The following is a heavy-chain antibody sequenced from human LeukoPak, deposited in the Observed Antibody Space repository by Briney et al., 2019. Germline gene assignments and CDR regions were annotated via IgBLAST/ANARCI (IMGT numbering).Heavy chain of an antibody. CDR3: ASGVSAGPWGREGYWFDP. V-gene: IGHV5-51*01. CDR2: IYPGDSDT. Sequence: GESLKISCKGSGYSFTSYWIGWVRQMPGKGLEWMGIIYPGDSDTRYSPSFQGQITISADKSISTAYLQWSSLKASDTAMYYCASGVSAGPWGREGYWFDPWGQGTLVTVSS. J-gene: IGHJ5*02. CDR1: GYSFTSYW. D-gene: IGHD6-13*01.